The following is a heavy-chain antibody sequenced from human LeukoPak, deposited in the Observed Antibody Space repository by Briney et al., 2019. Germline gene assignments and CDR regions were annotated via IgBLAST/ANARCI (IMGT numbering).Heavy chain of an antibody. J-gene: IGHJ4*02. CDR2: IYSGGST. CDR1: GFTVSSNY. D-gene: IGHD1-26*01. CDR3: ARTTPSIVGATGFDY. V-gene: IGHV3-53*01. Sequence: GGSLRLSCAASGFTVSSNYMSWVRQAPGKGLEWVSVIYSGGSTYYADSVKGRFTISRDNSKNTLYLQMNSLRAEDTAVYYCARTTPSIVGATGFDYWGQGTQVTVSS.